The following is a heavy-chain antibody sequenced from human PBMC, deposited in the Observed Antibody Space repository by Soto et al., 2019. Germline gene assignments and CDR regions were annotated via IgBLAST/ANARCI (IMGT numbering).Heavy chain of an antibody. CDR3: VKGRGATNWIKYYFDP. CDR1: GFTFSSYS. V-gene: IGHV3-23*01. CDR2: ISGPGTNT. Sequence: GGSLRLSCAASGFTFSSYSMNWVRQAPGKGLELVSGISGPGTNTYYADSVRGRFTISRDNSKNTLYLQMNGLRAEDTALFYCVKGRGATNWIKYYFDPWGQGTLVTVSS. J-gene: IGHJ4*02. D-gene: IGHD1-1*01.